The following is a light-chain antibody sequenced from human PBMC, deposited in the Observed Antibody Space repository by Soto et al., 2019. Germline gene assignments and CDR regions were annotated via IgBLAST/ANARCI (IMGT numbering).Light chain of an antibody. V-gene: IGKV3-20*01. CDR3: QQYVSSPFT. J-gene: IGKJ3*01. CDR2: RAS. CDR1: QSVRSNF. Sequence: EIVLTQSPGTLSLSPGERATFSCRASQSVRSNFVAWFQQKPGQVPRLLIYRASNRATGIPDRFSGSGSGTDFTLTINRLEPEDFAVYYCQQYVSSPFTFGPGTKVDI.